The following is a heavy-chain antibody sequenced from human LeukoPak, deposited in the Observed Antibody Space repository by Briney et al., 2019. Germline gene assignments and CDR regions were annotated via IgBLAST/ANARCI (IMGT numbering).Heavy chain of an antibody. J-gene: IGHJ6*02. CDR1: GYSFTSYW. D-gene: IGHD6-13*01. Sequence: GESLKISCKGSGYSFTSYWIGWARQMPGKGLEWMGIIYPGDSDTRYSPSFQGQVTISADKSVSTAYLQWSSLKASDTAMYYCARSPIAAAGTYGMDVWGQGTTVTVSS. CDR3: ARSPIAAAGTYGMDV. CDR2: IYPGDSDT. V-gene: IGHV5-51*01.